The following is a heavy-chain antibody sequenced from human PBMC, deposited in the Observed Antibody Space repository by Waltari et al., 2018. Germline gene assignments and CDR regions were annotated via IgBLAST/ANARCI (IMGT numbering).Heavy chain of an antibody. CDR1: GASVSSHF. CDR2: VYNGGTTT. J-gene: IGHJ4*02. Sequence: QVQLQESGPGLVKPSETLSLTCTVSGASVSSHFWSWIRQPAGTGLEWIGRVYNGGTTTNYNSSLKSRVTMSINTSANKLSLKLTSVTAADTAVYYCARDPTVATPVGYWGQGTLVTVSS. CDR3: ARDPTVATPVGY. V-gene: IGHV4-4*07. D-gene: IGHD4-17*01.